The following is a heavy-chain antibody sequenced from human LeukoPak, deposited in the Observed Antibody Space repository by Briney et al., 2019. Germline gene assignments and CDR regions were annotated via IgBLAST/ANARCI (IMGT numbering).Heavy chain of an antibody. V-gene: IGHV4-4*07. Sequence: KPSETLSLTCTVSGYSISSSYYWSWIRQPAGKGLEWIGRIYTSGSTNYNPSLKSRVTMSVDTSKNQFSLKLSSVTAADTAVYYCARDATYYDFWSGYNHDAFDIWGQGTMVTVSS. CDR1: GYSISSSYY. D-gene: IGHD3-3*01. CDR3: ARDATYYDFWSGYNHDAFDI. CDR2: IYTSGST. J-gene: IGHJ3*02.